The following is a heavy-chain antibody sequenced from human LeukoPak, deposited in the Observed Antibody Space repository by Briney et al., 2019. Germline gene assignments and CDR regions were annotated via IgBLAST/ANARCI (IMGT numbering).Heavy chain of an antibody. CDR2: IKQDGSEK. CDR1: GFTFSSYW. J-gene: IGHJ4*02. V-gene: IGHV3-7*03. CDR3: AKETSGDSSGYPFDY. Sequence: GGSLRLSCAASGFTFSSYWMSWVRQAPGKGLEWVANIKQDGSEKYYVDSVKGRFTISRDNAKNTLYLQMNSLRAEDTAVYYCAKETSGDSSGYPFDYWGQGTLVTVSS. D-gene: IGHD3-22*01.